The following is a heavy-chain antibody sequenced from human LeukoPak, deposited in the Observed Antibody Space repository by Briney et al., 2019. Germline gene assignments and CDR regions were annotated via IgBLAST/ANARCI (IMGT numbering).Heavy chain of an antibody. CDR1: GFSVSGYW. D-gene: IGHD6-13*01. Sequence: GGSLRLSCAVSGFSVSGYWMTWVRQAPGKGLEWVANIKQDGSEKNYVDSVKGRFTISRDNAENPLFLQMNSLRVEDTAVYYCAREWQGGIAAAGTRIEGDYWGQGTLVAVSS. CDR2: IKQDGSEK. J-gene: IGHJ4*02. V-gene: IGHV3-7*01. CDR3: AREWQGGIAAAGTRIEGDY.